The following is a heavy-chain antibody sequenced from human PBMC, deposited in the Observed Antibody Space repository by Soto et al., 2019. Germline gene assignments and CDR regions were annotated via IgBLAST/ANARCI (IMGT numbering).Heavy chain of an antibody. Sequence: ASVKVSCKASGYTFTSYGISWVRQAPGQGLEWMGWIVVDNGNTNYAQKFQERVTMTRDTSTSTAYMELSSLRSEDTAVYYCAAFSIRFLEWLAPPPDYYYGMDVWGQGTTVTVSS. CDR1: GYTFTSYG. V-gene: IGHV1-18*01. D-gene: IGHD3-3*01. CDR3: AAFSIRFLEWLAPPPDYYYGMDV. CDR2: IVVDNGNT. J-gene: IGHJ6*02.